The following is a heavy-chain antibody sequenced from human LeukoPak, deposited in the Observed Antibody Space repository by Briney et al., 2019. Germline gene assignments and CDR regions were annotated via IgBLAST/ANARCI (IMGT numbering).Heavy chain of an antibody. Sequence: ASVKVSCKASGYTFTGYYMHWVRQAPGQGLEWMGWINPNSGGTNYAQKFQGRVTMTRDTSISTAYMELSRLRSDDTAVYYCARDADSSGWPFDYWGQGTLVTVSS. J-gene: IGHJ4*02. CDR2: INPNSGGT. CDR3: ARDADSSGWPFDY. V-gene: IGHV1-2*02. CDR1: GYTFTGYY. D-gene: IGHD6-19*01.